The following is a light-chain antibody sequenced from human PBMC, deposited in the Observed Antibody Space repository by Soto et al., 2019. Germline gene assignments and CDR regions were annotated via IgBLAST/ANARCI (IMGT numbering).Light chain of an antibody. J-gene: IGKJ1*01. CDR3: QQSYNSPWT. CDR2: AAS. Sequence: DIQMTQSPSSLSASVRDRVTITCRASQSIFNYLNWYQQKPGRAPKILIYAASSLQSGVPSRFSGGGSGTDFTLTITSLQPEDFATYYCQQSYNSPWTFGQGTKVDI. CDR1: QSIFNY. V-gene: IGKV1-39*01.